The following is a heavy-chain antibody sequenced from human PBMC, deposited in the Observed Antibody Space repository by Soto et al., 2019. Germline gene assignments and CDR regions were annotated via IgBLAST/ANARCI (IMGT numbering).Heavy chain of an antibody. CDR3: SGHFGVVIIDDY. Sequence: VASVKVSCKASGGTFSSYAISWVRQAPGQGLEWMGGIIPIFGTANYAQKFQGRVTITADESTSTAYMELSSLRSEDTAVYYCSGHFGVVIIDDYWGQGTLVTVSS. J-gene: IGHJ4*02. D-gene: IGHD3-3*01. CDR2: IIPIFGTA. V-gene: IGHV1-69*13. CDR1: GGTFSSYA.